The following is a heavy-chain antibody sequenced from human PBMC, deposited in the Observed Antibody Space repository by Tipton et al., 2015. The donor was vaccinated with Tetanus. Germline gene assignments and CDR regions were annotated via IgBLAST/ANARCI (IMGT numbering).Heavy chain of an antibody. J-gene: IGHJ4*02. CDR3: ARGNNDFPKKGPFDY. V-gene: IGHV4-61*08. D-gene: IGHD3-3*01. Sequence: TLSLTCSVSGASLRSGDYNWSWIRQPPGRGLEWLAYISDSGLTNSNPSLKSRLTISVDTSKNQFSLTLNSVTAADTAFYYCARGNNDFPKKGPFDYWGQGTLVTVSA. CDR1: GASLRSGDYN. CDR2: ISDSGLT.